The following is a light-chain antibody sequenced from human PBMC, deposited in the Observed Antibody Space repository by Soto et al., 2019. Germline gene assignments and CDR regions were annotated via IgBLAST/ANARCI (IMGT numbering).Light chain of an antibody. V-gene: IGKV2-28*01. J-gene: IGKJ2*01. Sequence: EIVMTQSPLSLPVTPGESASITCRTSQSLLHSNGYNYLDWYLQKPGQSPQLLVYLGSNRASGVPERCSGSGSGTDFTLKISRVEAEDVGVYYCMQALQTPYTFGQGTKLEIK. CDR3: MQALQTPYT. CDR2: LGS. CDR1: QSLLHSNGYNY.